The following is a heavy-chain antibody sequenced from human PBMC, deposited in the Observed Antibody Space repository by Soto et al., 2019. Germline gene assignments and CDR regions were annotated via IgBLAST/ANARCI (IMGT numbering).Heavy chain of an antibody. D-gene: IGHD6-13*01. Sequence: SETLSLTCAVSCGSISSSNWWSWVRQPPGKGLEWIGEIYHSGSTDYNPALKSRVTISVDKSKNQFSLKLSSVTAADTAVYYCARGYSSSWDWFDPWGQGTLVTVSS. J-gene: IGHJ5*02. V-gene: IGHV4-4*02. CDR2: IYHSGST. CDR1: CGSISSSNW. CDR3: ARGYSSSWDWFDP.